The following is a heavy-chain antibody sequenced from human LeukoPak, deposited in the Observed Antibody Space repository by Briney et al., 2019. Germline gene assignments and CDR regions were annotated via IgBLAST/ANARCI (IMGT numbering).Heavy chain of an antibody. CDR1: GYTFSSHG. D-gene: IGHD6-13*01. J-gene: IGHJ4*02. CDR3: ARDHRRSIAAAARVVGY. Sequence: ASVKVSCKASGYTFSSHGISWVRQAPGQGLEWMGWINPNSGGTNYAQKFQGRVTMTRDTSISTAYMELSRLRSDDTAVYYCARDHRRSIAAAARVVGYWGQGTLVTVSS. CDR2: INPNSGGT. V-gene: IGHV1-2*02.